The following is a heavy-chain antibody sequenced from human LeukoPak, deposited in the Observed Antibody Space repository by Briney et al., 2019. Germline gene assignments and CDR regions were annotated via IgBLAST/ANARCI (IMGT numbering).Heavy chain of an antibody. Sequence: GGSLRLSCAASGFTFSSYSMNWVRQAPGKGLEWVSYISSSSSIIYYADSVKGRFTISRDNAKNSLYLQMNSLRAEDTAVYYCARFEYYGSGSDYWGQGTLVTVSS. D-gene: IGHD3-10*01. V-gene: IGHV3-48*01. CDR2: ISSSSSII. CDR3: ARFEYYGSGSDY. CDR1: GFTFSSYS. J-gene: IGHJ4*02.